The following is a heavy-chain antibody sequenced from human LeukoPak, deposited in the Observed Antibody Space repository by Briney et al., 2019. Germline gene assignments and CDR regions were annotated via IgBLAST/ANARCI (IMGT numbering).Heavy chain of an antibody. CDR1: GFTFSSYW. V-gene: IGHV3-74*01. D-gene: IGHD3-10*01. J-gene: IGHJ5*02. Sequence: GGSLRLSCAASGFTFSSYWMHWVRQGPGKGLVWVSRINSDASTTTYADPVKGRFTISRDNAKNTLYLKMNSLRAEDTAVYYCARDLDGSGSYHWFDPWGQGTLVTVSS. CDR3: ARDLDGSGSYHWFDP. CDR2: INSDASTT.